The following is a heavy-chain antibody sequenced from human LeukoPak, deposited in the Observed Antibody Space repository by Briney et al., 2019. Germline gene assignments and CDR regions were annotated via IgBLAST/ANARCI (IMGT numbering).Heavy chain of an antibody. CDR2: IFYSGTT. CDR3: ARQVARTAPVGY. J-gene: IGHJ4*02. D-gene: IGHD1-1*01. CDR1: GGSIGSYY. V-gene: IGHV4-59*08. Sequence: SETLSLTCTVPGGSIGSYYWTWIRQAPGKGLEWIGDIFYSGTTNYNPSLKSRLTISVDTSKNQFSLKLTSVTAADTAVYFCARQVARTAPVGYWGQGTLVTVSS.